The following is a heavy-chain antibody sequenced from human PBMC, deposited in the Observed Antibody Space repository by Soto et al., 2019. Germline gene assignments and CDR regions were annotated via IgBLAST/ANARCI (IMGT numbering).Heavy chain of an antibody. V-gene: IGHV4-39*02. J-gene: IGHJ3*01. CDR1: GGFITTSVYN. CDR2: IFYNGST. Sequence: PTEPLSLTSPASGGFITTSVYNWDLIRHPPGKRLEWMGSIFYNGSTSSNPSIKSKVTISVDTSKNHFALKVNSVTAVDTAVYYGARFYGNAFDVWARGTAVS. CDR3: ARFYGNAFDV. D-gene: IGHD3-10*01.